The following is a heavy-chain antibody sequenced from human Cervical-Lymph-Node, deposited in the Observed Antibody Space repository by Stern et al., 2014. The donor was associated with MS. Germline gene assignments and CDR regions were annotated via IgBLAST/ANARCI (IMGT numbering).Heavy chain of an antibody. V-gene: IGHV7-4-1*02. Sequence: EQLEESGSEFKKPGASVKVSCKASGYTFTTYPLIWVRQAPGQGLEWMGWINTNTGNPTYAQGFTGRFVFSLDTSVNTAYLQISSLKAEDTAVYYCATPRGLAYWGQGTLVTVSS. CDR3: ATPRGLAY. D-gene: IGHD4-23*01. CDR2: INTNTGNP. J-gene: IGHJ4*02. CDR1: GYTFTTYP.